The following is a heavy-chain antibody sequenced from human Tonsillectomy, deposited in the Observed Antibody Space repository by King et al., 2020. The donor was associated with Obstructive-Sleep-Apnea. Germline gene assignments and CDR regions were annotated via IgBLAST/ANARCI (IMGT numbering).Heavy chain of an antibody. D-gene: IGHD3-10*01. CDR3: ARAPMARGIIRWFDP. J-gene: IGHJ5*02. CDR1: GGSINSGDYY. CDR2: IYYSGST. Sequence: VQLQESGPGLVKPSQTLSLTCTVSGGSINSGDYYWSWIRQHPGKGLEWIGNIYYSGSTNYNPSLKSRVTVSVDTSKNQFSLKLTSVTAADTAVYYCARAPMARGIIRWFDPWGQGTLVTVSS. V-gene: IGHV4-31*03.